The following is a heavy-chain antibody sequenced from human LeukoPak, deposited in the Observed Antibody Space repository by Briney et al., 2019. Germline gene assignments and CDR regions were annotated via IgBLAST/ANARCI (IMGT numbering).Heavy chain of an antibody. Sequence: SETLSLTCTVSGSSISSGDYYWSWIRQPPGKGLEWIGYIYYSGSTYCNPSLKSRVTISVDTSKNQFSLKLSSVTAADTAVYYCARVELWPYYDSSGYIDYWGQGTLVTVSS. D-gene: IGHD3-22*01. J-gene: IGHJ4*02. CDR3: ARVELWPYYDSSGYIDY. CDR1: GSSISSGDYY. V-gene: IGHV4-30-4*08. CDR2: IYYSGST.